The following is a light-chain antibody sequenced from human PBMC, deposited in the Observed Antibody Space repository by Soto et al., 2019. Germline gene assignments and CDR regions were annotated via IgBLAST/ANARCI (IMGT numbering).Light chain of an antibody. V-gene: IGLV2-11*01. CDR2: DVI. CDR1: SSDVGTYTY. J-gene: IGLJ1*01. CDR3: CSYAGSYTHV. Sequence: QSVLTQPPSVSGSPGQSVTVSCTGTSSDVGTYTYVSWYQQHPGKAPKLIIYDVIKRPSGVPDRFSGSKSGNMASLTISGLQAEDEADYYCCSYAGSYTHVFGTGTKLTV.